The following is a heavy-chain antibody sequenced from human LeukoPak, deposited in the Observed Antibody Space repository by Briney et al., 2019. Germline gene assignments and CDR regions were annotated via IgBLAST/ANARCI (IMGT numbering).Heavy chain of an antibody. D-gene: IGHD3-3*01. CDR2: MSAYNGNT. CDR1: GYTFTSYG. Sequence: ASVKVSCKASGYTFTSYGISWVRQAPGPGLEWMVWMSAYNGNTNYAQKHQGRVTMTTDTSTSTAYIELRSLRSDDTAVYYCARDQTYYDFWSGHTPLFDYWGQGTLVTVSS. V-gene: IGHV1-18*01. CDR3: ARDQTYYDFWSGHTPLFDY. J-gene: IGHJ4*02.